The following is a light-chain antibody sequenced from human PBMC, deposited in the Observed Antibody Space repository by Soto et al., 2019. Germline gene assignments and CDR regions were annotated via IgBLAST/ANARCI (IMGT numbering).Light chain of an antibody. Sequence: IQMTQSQSSLSASVGDKVTITCGASQSISSNLNWYQQKPGKAPKLLIYAASNLQSGVPSRFSGSGSGTDFTLTISSLQPEDFATYYCLQNYNYPLTFAGGTKVDI. CDR2: AAS. CDR1: QSISSN. CDR3: LQNYNYPLT. J-gene: IGKJ4*01. V-gene: IGKV1-6*01.